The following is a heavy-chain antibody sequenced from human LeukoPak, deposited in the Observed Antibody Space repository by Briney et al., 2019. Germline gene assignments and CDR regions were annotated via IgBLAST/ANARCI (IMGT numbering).Heavy chain of an antibody. J-gene: IGHJ4*02. CDR1: GGSFSGYY. CDR3: ARGPRSSGWTFDY. Sequence: PSETLSLTCAVYGGSFSGYYWSWIRQPPGKGLEWIGEINHSGSTNYNPSLKSRVTISVDTSKNQFSLKLSSVTAADTAVYYCARGPRSSGWTFDYWGQGTLVTVSS. D-gene: IGHD6-19*01. CDR2: INHSGST. V-gene: IGHV4-34*01.